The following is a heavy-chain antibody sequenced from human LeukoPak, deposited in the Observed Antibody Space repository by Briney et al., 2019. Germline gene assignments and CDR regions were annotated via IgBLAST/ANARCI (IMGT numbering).Heavy chain of an antibody. CDR3: AKDRGISGWYFDY. CDR2: ISGSGGST. CDR1: GFTFTSYA. V-gene: IGHV3-23*01. D-gene: IGHD6-19*01. J-gene: IGHJ4*02. Sequence: GGSPRLSCAASGFTFTSYAMGWVRQAPGKGLEWVSAISGSGGSTYYADSVKGRFTISRDNSKNTLYLQMNSLRAEDTAVYYCAKDRGISGWYFDYWGQGTLVTVSS.